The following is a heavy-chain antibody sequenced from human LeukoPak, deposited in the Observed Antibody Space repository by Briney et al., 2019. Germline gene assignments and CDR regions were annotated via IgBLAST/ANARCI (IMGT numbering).Heavy chain of an antibody. J-gene: IGHJ4*02. D-gene: IGHD3-22*01. Sequence: PGGSLRLSCAASGFTFSDHYMDWVRQAPGKGLEWVAVIWYDGSKKYYADSVKGRFTISRDNSKNTLYLQMNSLRADDTSVYYCARDYYDRSGYFYFDSWGQGTLVTVSS. CDR3: ARDYYDRSGYFYFDS. CDR2: IWYDGSKK. CDR1: GFTFSDHY. V-gene: IGHV3-33*08.